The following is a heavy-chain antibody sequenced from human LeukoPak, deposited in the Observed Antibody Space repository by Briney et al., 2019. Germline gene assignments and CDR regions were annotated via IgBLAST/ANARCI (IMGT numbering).Heavy chain of an antibody. CDR1: GGSISSSSYY. D-gene: IGHD5-18*01. CDR3: ARGGIQLWFPKYFDY. CDR2: INHSGST. V-gene: IGHV4-39*07. Sequence: SETLSLTCTVSGGSISSSSYYWGWIRQPPGKGLEWIGEINHSGSTNYNPSPKSRVTISVDTSKNQFSLKLSSVTAADTAVYYCARGGIQLWFPKYFDYWGQGTLVTVSS. J-gene: IGHJ4*02.